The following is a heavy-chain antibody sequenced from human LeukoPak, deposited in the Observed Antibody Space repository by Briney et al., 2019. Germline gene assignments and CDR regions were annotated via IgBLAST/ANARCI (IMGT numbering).Heavy chain of an antibody. J-gene: IGHJ5*02. V-gene: IGHV1-18*01. CDR2: ISAYNGNT. CDR3: ARDSRIVLMVYGSNNWFDP. Sequence: GASVKVSCKASGYTFTSYGISWVRQAPGQGLEWMGWISAYNGNTNYAQKLQGRVTMTTDTSTSTAYMELRSLRSDDTAVYYCARDSRIVLMVYGSNNWFDPWGQGTLVTVSS. CDR1: GYTFTSYG. D-gene: IGHD2-8*01.